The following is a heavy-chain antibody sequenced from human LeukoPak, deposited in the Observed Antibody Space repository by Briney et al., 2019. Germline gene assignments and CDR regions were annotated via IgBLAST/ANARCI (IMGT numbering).Heavy chain of an antibody. D-gene: IGHD3-10*01. CDR1: GFTFSRCG. CDR2: ISGSDDGT. Sequence: GGSLRLSCAASGFTFSRCGMTWVRQAPGKGLEWVSSISGSDDGTYYADSVKGRFTISRDNSKNTAYLQMNSLSAEDTAIYYCAKRGPIYSATPGNYFDHWGQGTLVTISS. J-gene: IGHJ4*02. V-gene: IGHV3-23*01. CDR3: AKRGPIYSATPGNYFDH.